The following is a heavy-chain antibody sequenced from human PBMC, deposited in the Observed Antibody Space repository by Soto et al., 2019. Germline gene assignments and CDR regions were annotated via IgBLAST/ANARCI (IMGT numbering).Heavy chain of an antibody. CDR2: ISYAGSNK. Sequence: QVQLVEPGGGVVQPGRSLRLSCAASGFTFSSYGIHWVRQAPGKGLAWVAVISYAGSNKYYADSVKGRFTISRDNSKNTLYLQMASLRADDTDVYSCARGHGVATTMCGFDPWGQGTLVTVSS. J-gene: IGHJ5*02. V-gene: IGHV3-33*05. CDR3: ARGHGVATTMCGFDP. D-gene: IGHD5-12*01. CDR1: GFTFSSYG.